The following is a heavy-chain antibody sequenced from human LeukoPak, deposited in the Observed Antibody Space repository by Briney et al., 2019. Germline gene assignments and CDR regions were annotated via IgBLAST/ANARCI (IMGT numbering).Heavy chain of an antibody. CDR2: TYYRSKWYN. D-gene: IGHD6-13*01. J-gene: IGHJ6*02. V-gene: IGHV6-1*01. CDR1: GDSVSSNSAA. Sequence: QTLSLTCAISGDSVSSNSAAWNWIRQSPSRGLEWLGRTYYRSKWYNDYAVSVKSRITINPDTSKNQFSLQLNSVTPEDTAVYYCARSIAAAGLSYYYYYGMDVWGQGTTVTVSS. CDR3: ARSIAAAGLSYYYYYGMDV.